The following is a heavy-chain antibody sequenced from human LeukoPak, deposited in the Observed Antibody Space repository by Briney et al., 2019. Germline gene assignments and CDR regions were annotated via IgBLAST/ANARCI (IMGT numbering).Heavy chain of an antibody. D-gene: IGHD3-3*01. CDR1: GGSISSSSYY. CDR2: IYYSGST. CDR3: ARGTTIFGVVIAPFDP. Sequence: SETLSLTCTVSGGSISSSSYYWGWIRQPPGKGLEWIGSIYYSGSTYYNPSLKSRVTISVDTSKTQFSLKLSSVTAADTAVYYSARGTTIFGVVIAPFDPWGQGTLVTVSS. V-gene: IGHV4-39*07. J-gene: IGHJ5*02.